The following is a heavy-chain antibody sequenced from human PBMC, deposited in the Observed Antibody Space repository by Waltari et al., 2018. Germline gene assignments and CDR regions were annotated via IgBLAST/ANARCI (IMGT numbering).Heavy chain of an antibody. J-gene: IGHJ6*02. CDR3: ARDNVILRFLEWLPSGMDV. CDR2: INHNSGGT. Sequence: QVQLVQSGAEVKKPGASVKVSCKASGYTFTGYYMHWVRQAPGQGIEWMGWINHNSGGTNYAQKFQGRVTMTRDTSISTAYMELSRLRSDDTAVYYCARDNVILRFLEWLPSGMDVWGQGTTVTVSS. V-gene: IGHV1-2*02. D-gene: IGHD3-3*01. CDR1: GYTFTGYY.